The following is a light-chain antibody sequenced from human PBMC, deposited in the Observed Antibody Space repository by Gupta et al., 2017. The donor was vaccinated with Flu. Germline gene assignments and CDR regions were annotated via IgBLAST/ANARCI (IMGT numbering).Light chain of an antibody. J-gene: IGKJ1*01. CDR1: QSVSSN. CDR3: KQDDKWPPWT. V-gene: IGKV3-15*01. Sequence: EIVMTQSPATLSVSPGERATLSCRASQSVSSNLAWYQQKPGQTPRLLIYGASTRATGIPARFSGSGSGTEFTLTISSRQSEDFAVYYCKQDDKWPPWTFGQGTKVEMK. CDR2: GAS.